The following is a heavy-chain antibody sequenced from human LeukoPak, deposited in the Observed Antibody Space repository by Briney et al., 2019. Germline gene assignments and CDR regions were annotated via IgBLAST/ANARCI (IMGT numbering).Heavy chain of an antibody. V-gene: IGHV3-23*01. CDR3: TKRAEFGGFDP. CDR2: ISTAVGNT. J-gene: IGHJ5*02. Sequence: GGSLRLSCAASGFTFSTSAMSWVRQAPGKGLEWVSSISTAVGNTYHADSVKGRFTISRHNSNHTLYLQMNSLTAEDTAVYYCTKRAEFGGFDPWGQGTLVTVSS. CDR1: GFTFSTSA. D-gene: IGHD3-10*01.